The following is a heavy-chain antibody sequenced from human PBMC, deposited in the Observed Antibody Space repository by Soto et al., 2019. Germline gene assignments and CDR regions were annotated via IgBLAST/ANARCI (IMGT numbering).Heavy chain of an antibody. CDR2: INDSGNI. V-gene: IGHV4-34*01. J-gene: IGHJ6*03. CDR1: GGSFSGYQ. D-gene: IGHD3-10*01. Sequence: QVQLQQWGAGLLKPSETLSLTCAVYGGSFSGYQWSWIRQTPGKGLEWIGEINDSGNINYNPSLKSRVTIVLAPPQKQIALKLSSVTAADTAVYFCARGLILWFGELSRRGGYYYYMDVWGKGTTVTVSS. CDR3: ARGLILWFGELSRRGGYYYYMDV.